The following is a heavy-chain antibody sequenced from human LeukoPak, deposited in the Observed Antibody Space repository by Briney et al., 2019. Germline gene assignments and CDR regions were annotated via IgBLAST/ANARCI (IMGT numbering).Heavy chain of an antibody. CDR2: IYYSGST. J-gene: IGHJ4*02. Sequence: SETLSLTCTVSGGSISSYYWSWIRQPSGKGLEWIGYIYYSGSTNYNPSLKSRVTISVDTSKNQFSLKLSSVTAADTAVYYCARRIAVAGNIFDYWGQGTLVTVSS. D-gene: IGHD6-19*01. CDR1: GGSISSYY. CDR3: ARRIAVAGNIFDY. V-gene: IGHV4-59*01.